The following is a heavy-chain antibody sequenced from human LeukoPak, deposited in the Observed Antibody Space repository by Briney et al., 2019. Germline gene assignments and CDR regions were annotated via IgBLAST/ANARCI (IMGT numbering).Heavy chain of an antibody. CDR2: INHSGST. Sequence: SETLSLTCAVYGGSFSGYYWSWIRQPPGKGLEWIGEINHSGSTNYNPSLKSRVTISVDTSKNQFSLKLSSVTAADTAVFYCARGRYLPLYFDYWGQGTLVTVSS. D-gene: IGHD3-16*02. J-gene: IGHJ4*02. CDR3: ARGRYLPLYFDY. V-gene: IGHV4-34*01. CDR1: GGSFSGYY.